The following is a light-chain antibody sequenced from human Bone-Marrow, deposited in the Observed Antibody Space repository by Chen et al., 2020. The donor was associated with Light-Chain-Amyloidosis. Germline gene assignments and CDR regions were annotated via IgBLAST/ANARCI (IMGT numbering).Light chain of an antibody. CDR3: AAGDGSLSGYV. CDR1: RSNIRINY. V-gene: IGLV1-47*01. Sequence: QSVLTQPPSASGTPAPRLTISCSGARSNIRINYVYWYQHFPGAAPTLLIHRNNQRPSGVPDRFAASKSGTSAFLAISGLRYEDEADYYCAAGDGSLSGYVFGTGTKVIVL. J-gene: IGLJ1*01. CDR2: RNN.